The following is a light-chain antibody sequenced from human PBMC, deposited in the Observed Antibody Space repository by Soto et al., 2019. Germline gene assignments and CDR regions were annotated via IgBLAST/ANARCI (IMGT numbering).Light chain of an antibody. CDR2: GAS. Sequence: EIAMKKSPVTVSVSQRERAAPAGMACRSVNRRYLGWYQQTPGQAPRLLIYGASSRATGVPARFSGSGSGTEFTLTISILQSEDFAVYYCQHYNNGPRFGQGTKVDI. CDR3: QHYNNGPR. CDR1: RSVNRRY. V-gene: IGKV3-15*01. J-gene: IGKJ1*01.